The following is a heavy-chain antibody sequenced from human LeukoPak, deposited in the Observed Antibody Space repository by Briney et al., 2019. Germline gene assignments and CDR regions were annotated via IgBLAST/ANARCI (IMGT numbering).Heavy chain of an antibody. CDR2: IYYSGST. CDR1: GGSISSGGYY. V-gene: IGHV4-61*08. J-gene: IGHJ6*02. D-gene: IGHD3-22*01. CDR3: ARLLGSSGYLSDRYYGMDV. Sequence: SQTLSLTCTVSGGSISSGGYYWSWIRQPPGKGLEWIGYIYYSGSTNYNPSLKSRVTISVDTSKNQFSLKLSSVTAADTAVYYCARLLGSSGYLSDRYYGMDVWGQGTTVTVSS.